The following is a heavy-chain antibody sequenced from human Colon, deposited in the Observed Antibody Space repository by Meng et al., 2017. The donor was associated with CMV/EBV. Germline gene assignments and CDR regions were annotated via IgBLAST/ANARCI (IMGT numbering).Heavy chain of an antibody. D-gene: IGHD5-18*01. CDR1: GYNFVDYG. V-gene: IGHV3-23*01. Sequence: SCKASGYNFVDYGLSWVRQAPGQGLQWMGWVSVISGNGGSTYYGDSVKGRFTISRDNSNNTLYLQMRSLRAEDTAVYYCAKHDTKYGYGRDYFEYWGQGILVTVSS. CDR2: ISGNGGST. J-gene: IGHJ4*01. CDR3: AKHDTKYGYGRDYFEY.